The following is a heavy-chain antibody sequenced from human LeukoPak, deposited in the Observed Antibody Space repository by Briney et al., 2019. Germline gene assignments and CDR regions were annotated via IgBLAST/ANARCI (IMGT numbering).Heavy chain of an antibody. CDR2: FYYGGST. CDR3: AREAERTNWFDP. Sequence: SETLSLTCSASGDSVTGQFCSWVRQPPGRGLEWIGYFYYGGSTLYNRALESRATISVDTSKNQFSLRLSSVTAADTAVYYCAREAERTNWFDPWGQGTLVTVSS. V-gene: IGHV4-59*08. CDR1: GDSVTGQF. D-gene: IGHD6-19*01. J-gene: IGHJ5*02.